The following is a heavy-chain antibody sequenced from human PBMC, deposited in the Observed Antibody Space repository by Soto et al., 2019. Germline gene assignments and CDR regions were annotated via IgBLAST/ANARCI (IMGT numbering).Heavy chain of an antibody. CDR3: ARGDYYDSSGYYPDDY. J-gene: IGHJ4*02. Sequence: SVKVSREASGYSFTSYGISWVRQAPGQGLEWMGWISAYNGNTNYAQKLQGRVTMTTDTSTSTAYMELRSLRSDDTAVYYCARGDYYDSSGYYPDDYWGQGTLVTVSS. CDR2: ISAYNGNT. V-gene: IGHV1-18*04. CDR1: GYSFTSYG. D-gene: IGHD3-22*01.